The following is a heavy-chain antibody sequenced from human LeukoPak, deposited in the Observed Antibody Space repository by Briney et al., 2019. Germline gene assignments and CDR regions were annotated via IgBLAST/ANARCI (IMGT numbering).Heavy chain of an antibody. CDR3: ARGVEASGVGFYAFDI. CDR2: LYNGGDT. Sequence: SETLSLTCTVSGASIGSFYWSWLRQPAGKGLAWIGRLYNGGDTNYSPSLRSRVTIPVDTSKNQSSLKLNSVTAADTAVYYCARGVEASGVGFYAFDIWGQGTVVTVSS. V-gene: IGHV4-4*07. J-gene: IGHJ3*02. D-gene: IGHD6-13*01. CDR1: GASIGSFY.